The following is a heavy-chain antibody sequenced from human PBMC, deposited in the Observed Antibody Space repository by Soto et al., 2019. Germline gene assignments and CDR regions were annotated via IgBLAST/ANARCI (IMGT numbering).Heavy chain of an antibody. CDR2: IYYSGST. Sequence: QVQLQESGPGLVKPSQTLSLTCTVSGGSISSGGYYWSWIRQHPGKGLEWIGYIYYSGSTYYNPSLKSRVTISVDPSKNQFSLKLSSVTAADTAVYYCARDPYSSGYGYYYGMDVWGQGTTVTVSS. CDR1: GGSISSGGYY. V-gene: IGHV4-31*03. CDR3: ARDPYSSGYGYYYGMDV. J-gene: IGHJ6*02. D-gene: IGHD3-22*01.